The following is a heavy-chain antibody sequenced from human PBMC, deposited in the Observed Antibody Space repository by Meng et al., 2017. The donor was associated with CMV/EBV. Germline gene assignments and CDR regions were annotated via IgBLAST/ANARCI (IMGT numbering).Heavy chain of an antibody. CDR1: GYTFIGYY. Sequence: ASVKVSCKASGYTFIGYYMHWVRQAPGQGLEWMGWINPNSGGTNYAQKFQGRVTMTRDTSISTAYMELSRLRSDDTAVYYCAREESGNYSPLDYWGQGTLVTVSS. CDR2: INPNSGGT. V-gene: IGHV1-2*02. D-gene: IGHD1-26*01. J-gene: IGHJ4*02. CDR3: AREESGNYSPLDY.